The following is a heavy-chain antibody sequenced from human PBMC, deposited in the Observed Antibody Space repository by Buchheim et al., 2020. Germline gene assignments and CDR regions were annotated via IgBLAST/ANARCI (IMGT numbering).Heavy chain of an antibody. CDR1: GGSFSGYY. D-gene: IGHD6-13*01. J-gene: IGHJ6*02. Sequence: QVQLQQWGAGLLKPSETLSLTCAVYGGSFSGYYWSWIRQPPGKGLEWIGEINHSGSTNYNPSLKSRVTISVDTSKNQFSRKLSSVTAADTAVYYCARMGIAAAGTLRYYYYYYGMDVWGQGTT. V-gene: IGHV4-34*01. CDR3: ARMGIAAAGTLRYYYYYYGMDV. CDR2: INHSGST.